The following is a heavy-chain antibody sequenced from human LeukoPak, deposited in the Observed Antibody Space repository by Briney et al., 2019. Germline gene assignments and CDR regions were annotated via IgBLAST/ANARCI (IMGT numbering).Heavy chain of an antibody. CDR2: IYTSGST. V-gene: IGHV4-4*07. CDR3: ARVKLLWFGESHFDY. Sequence: SETLSLTRTVSGGSFSSYYWSWIRQPAGKGLEWIGRIYTSGSTNYNPSLKSRVTMSVDTSKNQFSLKLSSVTAADTAVYYCARVKLLWFGESHFDYWGQGTLVTVSS. D-gene: IGHD3-10*01. J-gene: IGHJ4*02. CDR1: GGSFSSYY.